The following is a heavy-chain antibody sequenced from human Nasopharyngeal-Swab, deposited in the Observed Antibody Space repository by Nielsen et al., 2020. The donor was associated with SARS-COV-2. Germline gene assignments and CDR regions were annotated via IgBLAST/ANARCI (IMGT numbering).Heavy chain of an antibody. CDR3: AKAYDYVWGSYPLA. V-gene: IGHV3-9*01. CDR1: GFTFDDYA. CDR2: ISWNSGSI. D-gene: IGHD3-16*02. J-gene: IGHJ5*02. Sequence: SLKISCAASGFTFDDYAMHWVRQAPGKGLEWVSGISWNSGSIGYADSVKGRFTISRDNAKNSLYLQMNSLGAEDTALYYCAKAYDYVWGSYPLAWGQGTLVTVSS.